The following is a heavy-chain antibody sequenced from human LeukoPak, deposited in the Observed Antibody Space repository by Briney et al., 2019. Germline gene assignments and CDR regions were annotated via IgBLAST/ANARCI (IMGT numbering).Heavy chain of an antibody. Sequence: SVKVSCKASGGTFSSYAISWVRQAPGQGLEWMGGIIPIFGTANYAQKFQGRVTITADKSTSTAYMELSSLRSEDTAVYYCARDKLDYYDSSGYWENWFDPWGQGTLVTVSS. J-gene: IGHJ5*02. CDR3: ARDKLDYYDSSGYWENWFDP. V-gene: IGHV1-69*06. CDR2: IIPIFGTA. D-gene: IGHD3-22*01. CDR1: GGTFSSYA.